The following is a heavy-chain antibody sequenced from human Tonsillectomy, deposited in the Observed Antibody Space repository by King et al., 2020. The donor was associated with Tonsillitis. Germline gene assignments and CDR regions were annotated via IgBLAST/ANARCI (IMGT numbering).Heavy chain of an antibody. D-gene: IGHD6-19*01. J-gene: IGHJ4*02. Sequence: VQLQESGPGLVKPSETLSLTCSVPGGSISSYYWSWFRRPPGKGLEWCGYIYYNVNTNYNYNPSLGSRVTISTDTSKNPFSLKLSSVTAADTAVHYCARMRYQSSGWFCAFYYWGPGTLVTVSP. CDR1: GGSISSYY. V-gene: IGHV4-59*01. CDR2: IYYNVNTNY. CDR3: ARMRYQSSGWFCAFYY.